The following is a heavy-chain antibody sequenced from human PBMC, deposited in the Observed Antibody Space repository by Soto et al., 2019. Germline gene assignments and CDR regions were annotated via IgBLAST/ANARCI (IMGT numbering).Heavy chain of an antibody. V-gene: IGHV4-59*01. D-gene: IGHD4-17*01. J-gene: IGHJ1*01. Sequence: PSETLSLTCTVSGGSISSYYWSWIRQPPGKGLEWIGYIYYSGSTNYNPSLKSRVTISVDTSKNQFSLKLSSVTAADTAVYYCASAATTVTFSGTGAEYFQHWGQGTLVTVSS. CDR2: IYYSGST. CDR3: ASAATTVTFSGTGAEYFQH. CDR1: GGSISSYY.